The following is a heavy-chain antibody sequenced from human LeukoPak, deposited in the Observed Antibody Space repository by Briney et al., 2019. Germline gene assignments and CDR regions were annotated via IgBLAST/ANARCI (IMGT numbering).Heavy chain of an antibody. D-gene: IGHD6-19*01. CDR3: AKAASRSGWALRDDPLYYFDY. V-gene: IGHV3-23*01. Sequence: PGGSLRLSCAASGFTFSSYAMSWVRQAPGKGLEWVSAISGSGGSTYYADSVKGRFTISRDNSKNTLYLQMNSLRAEDTAVYYCAKAASRSGWALRDDPLYYFDYWGQGTLVTVSS. CDR1: GFTFSSYA. J-gene: IGHJ4*02. CDR2: ISGSGGST.